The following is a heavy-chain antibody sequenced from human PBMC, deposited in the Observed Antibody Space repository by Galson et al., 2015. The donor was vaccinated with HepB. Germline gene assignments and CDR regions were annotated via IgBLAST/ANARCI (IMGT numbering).Heavy chain of an antibody. Sequence: SLRLSCAGSGFTFSSYWMGWVRQTPGKGLEYVANINNDGSVKSYVDSVKGRFTISRDDAKSSLYLRMNSLKSEDTAVYYCARAWNGAFDIWGQGTMVTVSS. D-gene: IGHD1-1*01. CDR3: ARAWNGAFDI. CDR1: GFTFSSYW. CDR2: INNDGSVK. J-gene: IGHJ3*02. V-gene: IGHV3-7*01.